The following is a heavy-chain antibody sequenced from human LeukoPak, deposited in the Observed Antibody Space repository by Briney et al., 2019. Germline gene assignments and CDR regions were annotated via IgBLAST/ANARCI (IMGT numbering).Heavy chain of an antibody. D-gene: IGHD3-3*01. J-gene: IGHJ4*02. V-gene: IGHV1-8*01. CDR1: GYTFTSDD. CDR2: MNPNSGNT. CDR3: ARGLTRITIFGVVTRTFDY. Sequence: ASVKVSCTAFGYTFTSDDINWVRQATGQGLEWMGCMNPNSGNTGYAQKFQGRVTMTRNTSISTAYMELSSLRSEDTAVYYCARGLTRITIFGVVTRTFDYWGQGTLVTVSS.